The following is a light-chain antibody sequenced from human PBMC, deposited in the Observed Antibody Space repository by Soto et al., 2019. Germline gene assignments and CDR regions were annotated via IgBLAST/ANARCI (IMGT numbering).Light chain of an antibody. CDR3: QQYSTLWT. V-gene: IGKV1-5*03. CDR2: KAS. CDR1: QSISMW. Sequence: DIQMTQSPSTLSASVGDRVTITCRASQSISMWLAWYQQKSGKAPKLLIYKASSLESGVPSRFRGSGFGAEFALTISSLQPDDFGTYYCQQYSTLWTFGQGTKVDIK. J-gene: IGKJ1*01.